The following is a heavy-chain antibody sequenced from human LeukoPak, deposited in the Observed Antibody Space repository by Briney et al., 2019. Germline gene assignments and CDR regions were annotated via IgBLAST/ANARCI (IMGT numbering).Heavy chain of an antibody. V-gene: IGHV3-7*01. J-gene: IGHJ6*03. D-gene: IGHD3-3*01. CDR2: IKQDGSEK. CDR3: ARVGATTIFGVVRLGYMDV. CDR1: GFTFSSYW. Sequence: PGGSLRLSCAASGFTFSSYWMSWVRQAPGKGLEWAANIKQDGSEKYYVDSVKGRFTISRDNAKNSLYLQMNGLRAEDTAVYYCARVGATTIFGVVRLGYMDVWGKGTTVTVSS.